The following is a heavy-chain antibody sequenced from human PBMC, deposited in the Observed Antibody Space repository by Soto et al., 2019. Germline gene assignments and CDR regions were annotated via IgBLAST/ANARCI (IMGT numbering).Heavy chain of an antibody. CDR2: ISGSGGTT. V-gene: IGHV3-23*01. D-gene: IGHD5-18*01. CDR1: GFTFSSYV. CDR3: AKEGTAMVIDY. Sequence: EVQLLESGGGLVQPGGSLRLSCAASGFTFSSYVMSWVRQSPGKGLEWVSAISGSGGTTNYADSVKGRSTISRDNSKNTLYLQMNSLRVEDTAVYYCAKEGTAMVIDYWGQGTLVTVSS. J-gene: IGHJ4*02.